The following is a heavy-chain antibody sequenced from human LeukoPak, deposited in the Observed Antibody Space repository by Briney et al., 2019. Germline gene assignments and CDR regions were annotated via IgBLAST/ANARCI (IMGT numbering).Heavy chain of an antibody. CDR1: GFPFSFYE. V-gene: IGHV3-48*03. J-gene: IGHJ4*02. Sequence: PAGSLRLSCVVSGFPFSFYELNWVRQAPGKGLEWVSNIGASSIPKYYADSVKGRFSISRDNARNSLYLQMNSLRVEDTAVYYCALLAVASDFDYWGQGALVTVSS. CDR2: IGASSIPK. CDR3: ALLAVASDFDY. D-gene: IGHD6-19*01.